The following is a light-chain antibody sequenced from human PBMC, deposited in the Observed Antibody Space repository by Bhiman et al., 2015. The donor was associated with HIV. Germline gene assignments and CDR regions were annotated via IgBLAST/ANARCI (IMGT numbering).Light chain of an antibody. J-gene: IGLJ1*01. CDR2: STD. V-gene: IGLV8-61*01. Sequence: QTVVTQEPSFSVSPGGTVTLTCGLSSGSVSTTHYASWYQQTPGQAPRTLIYSTDTRSSGVPDRFSGSILGNKAALTITGAQADDESDYYCVLYVGSAYVFGTGTKVTVL. CDR3: VLYVGSAYV. CDR1: SGSVSTTHY.